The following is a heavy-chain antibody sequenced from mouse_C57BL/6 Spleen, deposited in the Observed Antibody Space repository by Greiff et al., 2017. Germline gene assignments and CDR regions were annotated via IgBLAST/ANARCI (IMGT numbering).Heavy chain of an antibody. CDR3: ARVEGNNDKGLCY. J-gene: IGHJ2*01. CDR2: IDPSDSYT. D-gene: IGHD2-1*01. V-gene: IGHV1-69*01. CDR1: GYTFTSYW. Sequence: VQLQQPGAELVMPGASVKLSCKASGYTFTSYWMHWVKQRPGQGLEWIGEIDPSDSYTNYNQKFKGKSTLTVDKSSSTAYMQLSSLTSEDSAVYYCARVEGNNDKGLCYWGQGTTLTVSS.